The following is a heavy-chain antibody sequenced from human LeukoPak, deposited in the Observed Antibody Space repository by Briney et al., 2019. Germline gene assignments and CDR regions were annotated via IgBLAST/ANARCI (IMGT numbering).Heavy chain of an antibody. Sequence: ASVKVSCKASGGTFSSYAISWVRQAPGQGLEWMGWISAYNGNTNYAQKLQGRVTMTTDTSTSTAYMELRSLRSDDTAVYYCARLVYYDSSGHFSDYWGQGTLVTVSS. CDR2: ISAYNGNT. V-gene: IGHV1-18*01. D-gene: IGHD3-22*01. CDR1: GGTFSSYA. J-gene: IGHJ4*02. CDR3: ARLVYYDSSGHFSDY.